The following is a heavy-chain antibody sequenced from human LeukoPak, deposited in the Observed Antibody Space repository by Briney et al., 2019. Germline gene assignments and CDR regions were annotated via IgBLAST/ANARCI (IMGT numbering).Heavy chain of an antibody. CDR2: IYYSGST. V-gene: IGHV4-39*01. J-gene: IGHJ4*02. D-gene: IGHD3-10*01. CDR3: ARHLSPYYGSGSYGSLDY. CDR1: GGSISSSSYY. Sequence: PSETLSLTCTVSGGSISSSSYYWGWIRQPPGKGLEWIGSIYYSGSTYYNPSLKSRVTIPVDTSKNQFSLKLSSVTAADTAVCYCARHLSPYYGSGSYGSLDYWGQGTLVTVSS.